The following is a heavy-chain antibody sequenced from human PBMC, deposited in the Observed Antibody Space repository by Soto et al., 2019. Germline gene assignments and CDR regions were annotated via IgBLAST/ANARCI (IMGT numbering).Heavy chain of an antibody. Sequence: SETLSLTCTVSGGSISSYYWSWIRQPPGKGLEWIGYIYYSGSTNYNPSLKSRVTISVDTSKNQFSLKLSSVTAADTAVYYCARDRTHFDSSAYYSGLDVWGQGTTVTVSS. CDR3: ARDRTHFDSSAYYSGLDV. CDR1: GGSISSYY. CDR2: IYYSGST. D-gene: IGHD3-22*01. V-gene: IGHV4-59*01. J-gene: IGHJ6*02.